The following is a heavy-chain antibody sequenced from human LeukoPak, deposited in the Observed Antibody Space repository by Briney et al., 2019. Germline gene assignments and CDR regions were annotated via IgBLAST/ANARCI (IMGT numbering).Heavy chain of an antibody. CDR2: MNPNSGNT. V-gene: IGHV1-8*01. J-gene: IGHJ3*02. D-gene: IGHD2-2*01. CDR3: ARSCSSTSCYVGDAFDI. Sequence: ASVKVSCKASGYTFTSYDINWVRQATGQGLEWMGWMNPNSGNTGYAQKFQGRVTMTRNTSISTAYMELSSLRSEDTAVYYCARSCSSTSCYVGDAFDIWGQGTMVTVSS. CDR1: GYTFTSYD.